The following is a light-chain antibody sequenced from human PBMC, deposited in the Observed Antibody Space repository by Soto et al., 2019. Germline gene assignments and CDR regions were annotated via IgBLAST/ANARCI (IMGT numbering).Light chain of an antibody. Sequence: EIVLTQSPGTLSLSPGERATLSCRASQSVSSSYLAWYQHKPGQAPRLLSHGASTRATGVPARFSGSGSGTEFTLTISSLQSEDFAVYYCQQYINWPPWTFGQGTNVDI. J-gene: IGKJ1*01. CDR3: QQYINWPPWT. CDR1: QSVSSSY. CDR2: GAS. V-gene: IGKV3-15*01.